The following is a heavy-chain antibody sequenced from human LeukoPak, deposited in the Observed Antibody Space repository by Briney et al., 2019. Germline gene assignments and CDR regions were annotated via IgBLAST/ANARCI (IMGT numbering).Heavy chain of an antibody. Sequence: PGGSLRLSCAASGFTFSTYSMNWVRQAPGKGLEWVSYISSVDSTIYYADAVKGRFTISRDSGKNSLYLQMNSLRAEDTAVYYCAKGGVAPDYWGQGTLVTVSS. J-gene: IGHJ4*02. D-gene: IGHD2-21*01. CDR1: GFTFSTYS. CDR2: ISSVDSTI. V-gene: IGHV3-48*04. CDR3: AKGGVAPDY.